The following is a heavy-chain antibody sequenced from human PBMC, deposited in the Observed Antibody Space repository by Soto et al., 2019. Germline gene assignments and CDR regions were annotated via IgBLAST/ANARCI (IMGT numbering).Heavy chain of an antibody. V-gene: IGHV5-51*01. CDR2: IYPGDSDT. D-gene: IGHD6-19*01. Sequence: SGESLKISCKGSGYSFTSYWIGWVRQMPGKGLEWMGIIYPGDSDTRYSPSFQGQVTISADKSISTAYLQWSSLKASDTAMYYCARCPRGYSSGWYGMDVWGQGTTVTVSS. CDR3: ARCPRGYSSGWYGMDV. J-gene: IGHJ6*02. CDR1: GYSFTSYW.